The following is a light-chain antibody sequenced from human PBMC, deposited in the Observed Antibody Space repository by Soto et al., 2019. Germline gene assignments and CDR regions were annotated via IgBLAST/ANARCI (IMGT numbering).Light chain of an antibody. CDR1: QGVTPAY. V-gene: IGKV3-20*01. CDR3: QQYGGSTLFT. Sequence: EIVLTQSPGTLSLSPGERATLSCRASQGVTPAYLAWYQHKPGQAPRLLSYGASNRATGIPDRFSGSGSGTDFTVNISRLEHEDFAVYSCQQYGGSTLFTFGPGTRVYFK. CDR2: GAS. J-gene: IGKJ3*01.